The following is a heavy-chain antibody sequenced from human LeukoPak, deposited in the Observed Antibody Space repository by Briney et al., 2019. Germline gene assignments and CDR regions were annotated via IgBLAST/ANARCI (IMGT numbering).Heavy chain of an antibody. J-gene: IGHJ4*02. CDR1: GFTFSSYG. Sequence: PGGSLRLSCAASGFTFSSYGMHWVRQAPGKGLEWVAFIRYDGSNKYYADSVKGRFSISRDNSKNTLYLQMNSLRAEDTAVYYCAKANYYDSSGSFDYWGQGTLVTVSS. V-gene: IGHV3-30*02. CDR3: AKANYYDSSGSFDY. CDR2: IRYDGSNK. D-gene: IGHD3-22*01.